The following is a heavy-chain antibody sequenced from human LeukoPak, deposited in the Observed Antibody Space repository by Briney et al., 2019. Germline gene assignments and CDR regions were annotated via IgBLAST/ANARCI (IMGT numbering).Heavy chain of an antibody. CDR3: ASAWWTGGGY. V-gene: IGHV3-21*01. Sequence: NPGGSLRLSCAASGFTFSSYAMTWVRQAPGKGLEWVSSISGSSSYIYYADSVKGRFTISRDNAKNSLYLQMNSLRAEDTAVYYCASAWWTGGGYWGQGTLVTVSS. D-gene: IGHD2-15*01. J-gene: IGHJ4*02. CDR2: ISGSSSYI. CDR1: GFTFSSYA.